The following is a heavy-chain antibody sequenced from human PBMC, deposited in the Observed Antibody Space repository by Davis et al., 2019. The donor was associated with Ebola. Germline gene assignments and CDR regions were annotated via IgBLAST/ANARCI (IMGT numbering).Heavy chain of an antibody. Sequence: GESLKISCAASGFTFDDYVLPWVRQAPGKGLEWVSVVSWDGGSTHYADSLKGRFTITRDSRKNSLYLQMNSLRLEDTALYYCAKSLEVRFVRQPLDYWGQGTLVIVSS. CDR1: GFTFDDYV. D-gene: IGHD1-14*01. V-gene: IGHV3-43D*03. CDR2: VSWDGGST. J-gene: IGHJ4*02. CDR3: AKSLEVRFVRQPLDY.